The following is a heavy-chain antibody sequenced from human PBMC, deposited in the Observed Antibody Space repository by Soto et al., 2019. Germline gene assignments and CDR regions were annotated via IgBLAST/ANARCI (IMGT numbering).Heavy chain of an antibody. CDR2: ISFNGANK. CDR3: ATGLNY. Sequence: GGSLRLSCAASGFTFTSFAMHWVRQAPSKGLEWVAVISFNGANKYYADSVKGRFTISRDNSKNTLYLQMNSLRPDDTALYYCATGLNYWGQGTLVTAPQ. V-gene: IGHV3-30-3*01. CDR1: GFTFTSFA. J-gene: IGHJ4*02.